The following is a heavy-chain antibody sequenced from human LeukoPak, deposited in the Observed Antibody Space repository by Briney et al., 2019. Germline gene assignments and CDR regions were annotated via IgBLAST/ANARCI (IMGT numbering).Heavy chain of an antibody. V-gene: IGHV3-23*01. D-gene: IGHD4-17*01. Sequence: GGSLRLSCAASGFTFSSYAMSWVRQAPGKGLEWVSAISGSGGSTYYADSVKGRFTISRDNSKNTLYLQMDSLRAEDTAVYYCAKDLWSGYGDYYFDYWGQGTLVTVSS. CDR3: AKDLWSGYGDYYFDY. CDR2: ISGSGGST. CDR1: GFTFSSYA. J-gene: IGHJ4*02.